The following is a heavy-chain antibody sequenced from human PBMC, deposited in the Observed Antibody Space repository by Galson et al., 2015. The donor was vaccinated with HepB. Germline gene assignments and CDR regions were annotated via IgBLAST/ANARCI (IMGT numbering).Heavy chain of an antibody. D-gene: IGHD3-10*01. J-gene: IGHJ4*02. CDR3: ARRGEFLRHLAQ. V-gene: IGHV4-61*01. Sequence: LSLTCAVSGASVNSRHTYWSWIRQSPGKGLEWIGYIHYSGRTNYQSSLKSRLTISVDTSKNQITLKLTSVTAADTAMYYCARRGEFLRHLAQWGQGVLVTVSP. CDR2: IHYSGRT. CDR1: GASVNSRHTY.